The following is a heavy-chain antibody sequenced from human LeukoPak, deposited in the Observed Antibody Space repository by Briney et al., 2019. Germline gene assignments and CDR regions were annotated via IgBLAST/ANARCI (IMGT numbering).Heavy chain of an antibody. CDR2: ISGSGGST. V-gene: IGHV3-23*01. D-gene: IGHD6-19*01. CDR1: GFTFSSYA. CDR3: AKGEQWLVPYYYYYMDV. Sequence: GGSPRLSCAASGFTFSSYAMSWVRQAPGKGLEWVSAISGSGGSTYYADSVKGRFTISRDNSKNTLYLQMNSLRAEDTAVYYCAKGEQWLVPYYYYYMDVWGKGTTVTVSS. J-gene: IGHJ6*03.